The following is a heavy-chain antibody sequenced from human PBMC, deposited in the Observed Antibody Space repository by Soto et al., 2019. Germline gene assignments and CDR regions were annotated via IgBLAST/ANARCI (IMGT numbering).Heavy chain of an antibody. Sequence: GGSLRLSCAASGFTFSSYGMSWVRQSPGKGLELVSAISGSGGSTYYADSVKGRFTISRDNSKNTLYLQMNSLRAEDTAVYYCAKEPLGYCSSTSCYEAWGQGTLVTVSS. J-gene: IGHJ5*02. D-gene: IGHD2-2*01. CDR1: GFTFSSYG. CDR2: ISGSGGST. CDR3: AKEPLGYCSSTSCYEA. V-gene: IGHV3-23*01.